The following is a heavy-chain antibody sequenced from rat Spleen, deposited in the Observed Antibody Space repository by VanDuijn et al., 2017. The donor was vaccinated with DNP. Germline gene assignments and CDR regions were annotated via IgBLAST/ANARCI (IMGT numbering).Heavy chain of an antibody. J-gene: IGHJ1*01. CDR3: ARGNDGYFPNWYFDL. CDR1: GYTFTSYY. V-gene: IGHV1-43*01. D-gene: IGHD1-12*03. Sequence: QVQLQQSGAELAKPGSSVKISCKASGYTFTSYYIGWIKQTTGQGLEYIGYIYTGSGGTNYNEKFKGKATLTVDKSSSTAFMQLSSLTPDDSAVYYCARGNDGYFPNWYFDLWGPGTMVTVSS. CDR2: IYTGSGGT.